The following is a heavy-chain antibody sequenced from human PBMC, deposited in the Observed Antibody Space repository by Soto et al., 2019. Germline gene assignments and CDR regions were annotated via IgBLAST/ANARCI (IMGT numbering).Heavy chain of an antibody. V-gene: IGHV4-39*01. CDR1: EGSSRGSGGC. CDR2: IYYSGIT. Sequence: FETMSLSWSVAEGSSRGSGGCWGRKRQPPGKGLEWIGSIYYSGITYYNPSLKSRVTISVDTSKDQFSLKLISVTAADTAVYYCARSPAGLRFLEWLYAGGWLDPWGQGTLVTGSS. D-gene: IGHD3-3*01. CDR3: ARSPAGLRFLEWLYAGGWLDP. J-gene: IGHJ5*02.